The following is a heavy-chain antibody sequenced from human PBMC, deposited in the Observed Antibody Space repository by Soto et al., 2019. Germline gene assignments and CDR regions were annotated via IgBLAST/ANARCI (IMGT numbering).Heavy chain of an antibody. CDR3: ARDEGPMGP. V-gene: IGHV3-21*01. D-gene: IGHD3-10*01. Sequence: PGGSLRLSCAASGFTFSSYSMNWVRQAPGKGLEWVSSTSSSSYIYYADSVEGRFTISRDNAKNSLYLQMNSLRAEDTAVYYCARDEGPMGPWGQGTLVTVSS. CDR2: TSSSSYI. J-gene: IGHJ5*02. CDR1: GFTFSSYS.